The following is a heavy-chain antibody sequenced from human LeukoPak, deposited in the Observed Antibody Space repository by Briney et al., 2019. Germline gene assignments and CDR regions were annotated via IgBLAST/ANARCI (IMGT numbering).Heavy chain of an antibody. J-gene: IGHJ4*02. D-gene: IGHD3-22*01. CDR3: AREDSSGYNPEY. V-gene: IGHV1-18*01. CDR1: GYTFTIYG. CDR2: ISAYNGNT. Sequence: ASVKVSFKASGYTFTIYGISWVRQAPGQGLEWMGWISAYNGNTNYAQKLQGRVTMTTDTSTSTAYMELRSLRSDDTAVYYCAREDSSGYNPEYWGQGTLVTVSS.